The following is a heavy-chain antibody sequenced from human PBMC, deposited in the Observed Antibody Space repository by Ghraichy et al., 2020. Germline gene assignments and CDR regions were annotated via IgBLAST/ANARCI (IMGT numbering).Heavy chain of an antibody. J-gene: IGHJ6*02. CDR3: AKDTVEVATCYYYYGMDV. CDR2: ISGSGGST. Sequence: GGSLRLSCAASGFTFSSYAMSWVRQAPGKGLEWVSAISGSGGSTYYADSVKGRFTISRDNSKNTLYLQMNSLRAEDTAVYYCAKDTVEVATCYYYYGMDVWGQGTTVTVSS. V-gene: IGHV3-23*01. CDR1: GFTFSSYA. D-gene: IGHD4-11*01.